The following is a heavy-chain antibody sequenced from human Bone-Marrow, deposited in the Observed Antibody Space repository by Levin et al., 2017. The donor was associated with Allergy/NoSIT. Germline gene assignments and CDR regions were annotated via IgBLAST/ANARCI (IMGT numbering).Heavy chain of an antibody. CDR1: GFTVRNY. D-gene: IGHD1-26*01. CDR3: ARDGGVTVGGDY. Sequence: LGESLKISCAASGFTVRNYMRWFRQAPGKGLEWVSLIYSGGDTRYADSVKGRFTISRDTSKNTLSLQMNSLRTDDTAVYYCARDGGVTVGGDYWGQGTLVTVSS. CDR2: IYSGGDT. V-gene: IGHV3-53*01. J-gene: IGHJ4*02.